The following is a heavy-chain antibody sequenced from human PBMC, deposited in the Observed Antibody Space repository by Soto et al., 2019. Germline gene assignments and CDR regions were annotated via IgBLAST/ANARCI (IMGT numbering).Heavy chain of an antibody. D-gene: IGHD6-6*01. Sequence: ASVKVSCKASGYTFTSYDINWVRQATGQGLEWMGWMNPNSGNTGYAQKFQGRVTMTRNTSISTAYMELSSLRSEDPAVYYCARGPRGSSSWDYWGQGTLVTVSS. CDR3: ARGPRGSSSWDY. J-gene: IGHJ4*02. V-gene: IGHV1-8*01. CDR1: GYTFTSYD. CDR2: MNPNSGNT.